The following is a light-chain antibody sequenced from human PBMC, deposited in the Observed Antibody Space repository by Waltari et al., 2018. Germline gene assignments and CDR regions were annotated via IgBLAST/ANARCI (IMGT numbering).Light chain of an antibody. V-gene: IGKV2-28*01. Sequence: IVLTQSPFSLPVTTGEPASISCRSSQSLLHISGHNYLHWYLQTPGQSPQLLIYLGSSRASGVPYRFSSGGSGTDFTLNVSRVEAEDVGVSYCMQSLQTPLTFGPGTKVDIK. CDR3: MQSLQTPLT. CDR2: LGS. CDR1: QSLLHISGHNY. J-gene: IGKJ3*01.